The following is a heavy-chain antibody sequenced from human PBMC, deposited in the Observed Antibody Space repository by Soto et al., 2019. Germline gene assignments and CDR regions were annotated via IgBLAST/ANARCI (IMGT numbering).Heavy chain of an antibody. CDR3: ARGPGTMAKIDY. D-gene: IGHD3-10*01. J-gene: IGHJ4*02. CDR2: ISHSGTT. Sequence: SETLSLTCTVSGDSLSSVSYYWSWIRQLPGKGLEWIGYISHSGTTYYNPSLESRVTISVDTSKNQFSLKLSSVTAADTAVYYCARGPGTMAKIDYWGQGTLVTVSS. V-gene: IGHV4-31*03. CDR1: GDSLSSVSYY.